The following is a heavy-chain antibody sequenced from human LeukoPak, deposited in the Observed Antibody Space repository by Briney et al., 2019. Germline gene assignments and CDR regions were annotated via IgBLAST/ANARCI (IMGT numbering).Heavy chain of an antibody. CDR3: ARLPSGYSSSWSRGRYNWFDP. V-gene: IGHV4-39*07. D-gene: IGHD6-13*01. J-gene: IGHJ5*02. Sequence: SETLSLTCTVSGGSISSRSSYWGWVRQPPGRGLEWIGEVNDSGGTNINPSLRSRVILSVDTSKNQFSLKLSSVTAADTAVYYCARLPSGYSSSWSRGRYNWFDPWGQGTLVTVSS. CDR2: VNDSGGT. CDR1: GGSISSRSSY.